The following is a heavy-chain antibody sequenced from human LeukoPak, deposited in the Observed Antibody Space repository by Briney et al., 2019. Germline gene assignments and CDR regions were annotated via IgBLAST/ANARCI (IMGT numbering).Heavy chain of an antibody. J-gene: IGHJ4*02. Sequence: GASVKVSCKASGYTFTGYYMHWVRQAPGQGLEWMGWINPNSGGTNYAQKFQGRVTMTRDTSISTAYMELSRLRSDDTAVYYCARGSLDYGDYTVFDYWGQGTLVTVSS. CDR3: ARGSLDYGDYTVFDY. CDR1: GYTFTGYY. V-gene: IGHV1-2*02. D-gene: IGHD4-17*01. CDR2: INPNSGGT.